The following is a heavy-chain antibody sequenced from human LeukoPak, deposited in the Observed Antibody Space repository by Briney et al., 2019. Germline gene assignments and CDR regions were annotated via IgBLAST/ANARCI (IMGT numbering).Heavy chain of an antibody. CDR3: ARGVTMIVVVIHDWYFDL. J-gene: IGHJ2*01. D-gene: IGHD3-22*01. V-gene: IGHV4-39*01. CDR1: GGSISGSSYY. CDR2: IYYTRST. Sequence: SETLSLTCTVSGGSISGSSYYWGWIRQPPGKGLEWIGSIYYTRSTYYNPSLKSRVTISVDTSKNQFSLKLTSVTAADTAVYYCARGVTMIVVVIHDWYFDLWGRGTLVTVSS.